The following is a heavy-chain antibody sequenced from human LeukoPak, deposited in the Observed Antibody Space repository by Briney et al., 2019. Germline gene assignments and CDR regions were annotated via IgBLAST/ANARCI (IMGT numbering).Heavy chain of an antibody. CDR2: IKPDGSEK. J-gene: IGHJ4*02. Sequence: GGSLRLSCAASGFTFSSYWMSWVRQAPGKGLEWVGNIKPDGSEKYYVDSVKGRFTISRDNAKNSLYLQMNSLRAEDTAVYYCARAVTGYCSSASCFTSRYFDWLLSGNFDYWGQGTLVTVSS. V-gene: IGHV3-7*01. CDR1: GFTFSSYW. D-gene: IGHD3-9*01. CDR3: ARAVTGYCSSASCFTSRYFDWLLSGNFDY.